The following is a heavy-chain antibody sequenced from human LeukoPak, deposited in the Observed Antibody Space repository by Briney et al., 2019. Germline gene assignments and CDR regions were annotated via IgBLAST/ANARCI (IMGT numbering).Heavy chain of an antibody. Sequence: GSSVKVSCKASGGTFSSYAISWVRQAPGQGLEWMGRIIPIFGIANYAQRFQGRVTITADKSTSTAYMELSSLRSEDTAVYYCARIWEVGWYAYWGRGTLVTVSS. J-gene: IGHJ4*02. V-gene: IGHV1-69*04. D-gene: IGHD6-19*01. CDR1: GGTFSSYA. CDR2: IIPIFGIA. CDR3: ARIWEVGWYAY.